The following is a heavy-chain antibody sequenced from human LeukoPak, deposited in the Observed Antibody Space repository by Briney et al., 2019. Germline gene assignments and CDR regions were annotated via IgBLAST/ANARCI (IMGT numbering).Heavy chain of an antibody. CDR1: GYTLTELS. D-gene: IGHD6-19*01. Sequence: PSASVKVSCKVSGYTLTELSMHWVRQAPGKGLEWMGGFDPEDGETIYAQKFQGRVTMTEDTSTDTAYMELSSLRSEDTAVYYCATAGQWPYYFDYWGQGTLATVSS. J-gene: IGHJ4*02. V-gene: IGHV1-24*01. CDR2: FDPEDGET. CDR3: ATAGQWPYYFDY.